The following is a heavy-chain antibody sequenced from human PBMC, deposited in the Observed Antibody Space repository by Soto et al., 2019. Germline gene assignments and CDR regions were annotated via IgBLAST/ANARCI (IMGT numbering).Heavy chain of an antibody. J-gene: IGHJ4*01. CDR2: IIPIFGTA. V-gene: IGHV1-69*13. Sequence: GSAGMCCLKEWVSRFGGDAMNWGRQAPVRVLDWMGGIIPIFGTANYAQKFQGRVTITADESTSTVYMELSSLRSEDTAVYYCPPPVGSHCPGASRIHSFDYW. CDR3: PPPVGSHCPGASRIHSFDY. CDR1: VSRFGGDA. D-gene: IGHD1-26*01.